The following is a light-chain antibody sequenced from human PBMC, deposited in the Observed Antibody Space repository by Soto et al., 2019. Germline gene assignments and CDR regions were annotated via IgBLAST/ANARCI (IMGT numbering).Light chain of an antibody. V-gene: IGLV2-14*01. CDR3: TSYTSDSTYG. CDR1: STEVGRYNY. CDR2: DVS. Sequence: QSVLTQPASVSGSPGQSITISCTGTSTEVGRYNYVSWYQQHPGKAPKLMVYDVSNRPSWVSNRFSGSKSGITASLTISGLQAEDEADYYCTSYTSDSTYGFGTGTKVTVL. J-gene: IGLJ1*01.